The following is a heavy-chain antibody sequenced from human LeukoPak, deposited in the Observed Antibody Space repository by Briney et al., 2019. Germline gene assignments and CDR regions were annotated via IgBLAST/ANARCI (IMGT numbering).Heavy chain of an antibody. D-gene: IGHD4-17*01. CDR2: MNPNSGNT. CDR3: ARRVDYGDYYDY. J-gene: IGHJ4*02. V-gene: IGHV1-8*01. Sequence: ASVKVSCKASGYTFTNYGIIWVRQAPGQGLEWMGWMNPNSGNTGYAQKFQGRVTITRNTSISTAYMELSSLRSEDTAVYYCARRVDYGDYYDYWGQGTLVTVSS. CDR1: GYTFTNYG.